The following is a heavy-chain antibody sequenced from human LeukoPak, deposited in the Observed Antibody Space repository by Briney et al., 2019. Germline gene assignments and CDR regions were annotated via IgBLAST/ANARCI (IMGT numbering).Heavy chain of an antibody. D-gene: IGHD6-13*01. J-gene: IGHJ4*02. CDR2: FYTGGST. CDR1: GFTASSNY. Sequence: HPGGSLRLSCAASGFTASSNYMSWVRQAPGKGLEWVSVFYTGGSTYYADSVKGRFTISRDNSKNTLYLQMNGLRAEDTAVYYCARSSIAAAGPFDCWGQGTLVTVSS. CDR3: ARSSIAAAGPFDC. V-gene: IGHV3-53*01.